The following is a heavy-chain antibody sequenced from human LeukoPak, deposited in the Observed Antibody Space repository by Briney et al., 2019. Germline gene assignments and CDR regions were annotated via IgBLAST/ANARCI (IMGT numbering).Heavy chain of an antibody. CDR1: GGSISSYY. V-gene: IGHV4-4*07. J-gene: IGHJ6*02. CDR3: ARDPVTRRGYYYYYGMDV. CDR2: IYTSGST. Sequence: SETLSLTCTVSGGSISSYYWSWIRQPAGKGLEWIGRIYTSGSTNYNPSLKSRVTMSVDTSKNQFSLKLSSVTAADTAVYYCARDPVTRRGYYYYYGMDVWGQGTTVTVSS. D-gene: IGHD3-10*01.